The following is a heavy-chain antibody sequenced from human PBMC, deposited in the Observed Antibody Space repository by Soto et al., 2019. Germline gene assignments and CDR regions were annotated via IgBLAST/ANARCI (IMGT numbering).Heavy chain of an antibody. CDR3: ARVGTVTTGLYYYYGMDV. CDR1: GGSFSGYY. V-gene: IGHV4-34*01. D-gene: IGHD4-17*01. Sequence: SETLSLTCAVYGGSFSGYYWSWIRQPPGKGLEWIGEINHSGSTNYNPSLKSRVTISVDTSKNQFSLKLSSVTAADTAVYYCARVGTVTTGLYYYYGMDVWGQGTTVTVSS. CDR2: INHSGST. J-gene: IGHJ6*02.